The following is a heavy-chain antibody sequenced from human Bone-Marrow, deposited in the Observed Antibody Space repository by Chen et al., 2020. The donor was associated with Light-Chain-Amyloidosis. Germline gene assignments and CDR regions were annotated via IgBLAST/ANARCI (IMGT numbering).Heavy chain of an antibody. Sequence: QVQLVQSGAEVKKPGSSVKFSCKASGEPFSSYAISWVRQAPGQGLEWVGRIIPMLETTKYAQKFLGRVVITADRSTRTSHLEMTGLTFEDTAIYYCASAPPTTFNVYAMDVWGQGTTVVVSS. CDR2: IIPMLETT. V-gene: IGHV1-69*04. CDR3: ASAPPTTFNVYAMDV. J-gene: IGHJ6*02. CDR1: GEPFSSYA. D-gene: IGHD2-2*01.